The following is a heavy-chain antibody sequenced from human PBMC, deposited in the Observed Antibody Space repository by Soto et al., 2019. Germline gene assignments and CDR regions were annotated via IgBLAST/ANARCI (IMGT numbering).Heavy chain of an antibody. CDR2: INPSGGST. D-gene: IGHD3-10*01. Sequence: ASVKVSCKASGYTFTSYYMHWVRQAPGQGLEWMGIINPSGGSTSYAQKFQGRVTMTRDTSTSTVYMELSSLRAEDTAVYYCAKEINYYGSGSYPNWFDPWGQGTLVTVSS. J-gene: IGHJ5*02. CDR3: AKEINYYGSGSYPNWFDP. CDR1: GYTFTSYY. V-gene: IGHV1-46*01.